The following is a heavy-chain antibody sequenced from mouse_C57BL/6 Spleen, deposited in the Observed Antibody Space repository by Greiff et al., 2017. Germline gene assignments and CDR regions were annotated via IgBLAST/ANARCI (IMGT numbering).Heavy chain of an antibody. Sequence: QVQLKESGAELVRPGASVTLSCKASGYTFTDYEMHWVKQTPVHGLEWIGAIDPETGGTAYNQKFKGKAILTADKSSSTAYMELRSLTSEDSAVYYCTRPTVATMDDWGQGTSVTVSS. CDR2: IDPETGGT. V-gene: IGHV1-15*01. J-gene: IGHJ4*01. D-gene: IGHD1-1*01. CDR3: TRPTVATMDD. CDR1: GYTFTDYE.